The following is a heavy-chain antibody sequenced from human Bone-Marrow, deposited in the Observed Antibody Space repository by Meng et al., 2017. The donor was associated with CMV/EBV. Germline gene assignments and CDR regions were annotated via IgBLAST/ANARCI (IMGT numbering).Heavy chain of an antibody. CDR3: ASTYGDYESGSYYYYGMDV. CDR2: INSDGSST. V-gene: IGHV3-74*01. D-gene: IGHD4-17*01. Sequence: GESLKISCAASGFTFSSYSMNWVRQAPGKGLVWVSRINSDGSSTSYADSVKGRFTISRDNAKNTLYLQMNSLRAEDTAVYYCASTYGDYESGSYYYYGMDVWGQGTTVTVSS. CDR1: GFTFSSYS. J-gene: IGHJ6*02.